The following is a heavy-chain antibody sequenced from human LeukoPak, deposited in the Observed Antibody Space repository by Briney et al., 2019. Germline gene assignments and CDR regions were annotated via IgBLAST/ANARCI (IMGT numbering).Heavy chain of an antibody. CDR2: IWYDGSNK. CDR1: GFTFSSYG. CDR3: ARGVIVSDNWFDP. J-gene: IGHJ5*02. D-gene: IGHD5/OR15-5a*01. Sequence: GGSLRLSCAASGFTFSSYGMHWVRQAPGKGLEWVAVIWYDGSNKYYADSVEGRFTISRDNSKNTLYLQMNSLRAEDTAVYYCARGVIVSDNWFDPWGQGTLVTVSS. V-gene: IGHV3-33*01.